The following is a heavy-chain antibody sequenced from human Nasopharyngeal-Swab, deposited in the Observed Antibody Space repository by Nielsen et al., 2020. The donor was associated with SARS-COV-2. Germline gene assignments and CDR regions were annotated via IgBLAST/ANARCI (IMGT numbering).Heavy chain of an antibody. V-gene: IGHV3-11*04. CDR2: ISSSGSTI. CDR3: ARVGGGRGWYSNWFDP. CDR1: GFTFSDYY. D-gene: IGHD6-19*01. Sequence: GESLKISCAASGFTFSDYYMSWIRQAPGKGLEWVSYISSSGSTIYYADSVKGRFTISRDNAKNSLYLQMNSLRAEDTAVYYCARVGGGRGWYSNWFDPWGQGTLVTVSS. J-gene: IGHJ5*02.